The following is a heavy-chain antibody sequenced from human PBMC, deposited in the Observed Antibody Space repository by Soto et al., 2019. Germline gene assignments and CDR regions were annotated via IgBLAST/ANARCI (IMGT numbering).Heavy chain of an antibody. CDR2: ISGSGRTT. CDR1: GFTFGTYA. Sequence: EVQLLESGGGLVQPGGSLRLSCAASGFTFGTYAMKWLRQAPGRGLECVSFISGSGRTTYYADSVKGRFTVSRDNSKNKMYLQMNSLRAEDTALYYCAKCRGPSYSYDYLDVWGKGTTVTVSS. J-gene: IGHJ6*03. V-gene: IGHV3-23*01. CDR3: AKCRGPSYSYDYLDV. D-gene: IGHD3-16*01.